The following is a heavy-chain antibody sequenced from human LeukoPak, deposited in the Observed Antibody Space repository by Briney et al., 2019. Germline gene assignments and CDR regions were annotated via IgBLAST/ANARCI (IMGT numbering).Heavy chain of an antibody. D-gene: IGHD2-21*01. J-gene: IGHJ1*01. Sequence: GGSLRLSCAASVFTFSSYAMSWVRQAPGKGLEWVSAISGSGGSTYYADSVKGRFTISRDNSKNTLYLQMNSLRAEDTAVYYCAKAGAYCGGDCYWDFQHWGQGTLVTVSS. CDR2: ISGSGGST. CDR1: VFTFSSYA. CDR3: AKAGAYCGGDCYWDFQH. V-gene: IGHV3-23*01.